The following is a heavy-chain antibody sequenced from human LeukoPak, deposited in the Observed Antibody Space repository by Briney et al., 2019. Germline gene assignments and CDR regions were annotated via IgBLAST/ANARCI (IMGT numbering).Heavy chain of an antibody. V-gene: IGHV4-34*01. D-gene: IGHD4-17*01. CDR1: GGSFSGYY. Sequence: SETLSLTCAVYGGSFSGYYWSWIRQPPGKGLEWIGEINHSGSTNYNPSLKSRVTISVDTSKNQFSLKLSSVTAADTAVYYCARDSLTVTTKMDYWGQGTLVTVSS. J-gene: IGHJ4*02. CDR3: ARDSLTVTTKMDY. CDR2: INHSGST.